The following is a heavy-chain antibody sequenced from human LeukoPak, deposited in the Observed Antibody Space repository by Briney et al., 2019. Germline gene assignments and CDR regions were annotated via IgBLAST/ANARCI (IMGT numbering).Heavy chain of an antibody. Sequence: SQTLSLTCTVSGGSISSSTYSWTWIRQPAGKGLEWIGRIHCSGSTHYNPSLKSRVTISVDTSKNHFSLNLSSVTAADTAVYFCARGVLATAMVRFDYWGQGTLVTVSS. CDR1: GGSISSSTYS. J-gene: IGHJ4*02. CDR2: IHCSGST. D-gene: IGHD5-18*01. V-gene: IGHV4-61*02. CDR3: ARGVLATAMVRFDY.